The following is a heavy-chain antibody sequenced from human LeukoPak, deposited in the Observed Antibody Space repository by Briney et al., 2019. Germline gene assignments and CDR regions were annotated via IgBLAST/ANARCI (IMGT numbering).Heavy chain of an antibody. J-gene: IGHJ4*02. CDR2: IKSRADGGTT. Sequence: GGSLRLSCAAYGFTFSSYTMSWVRQAPGKGLEWVGRIKSRADGGTTDYAAPVKGRFTMSRDDSKKTLYLQMNSLKAEDTAVYYCTRSSYSNSWFFYWGQGSLVTVFS. CDR1: GFTFSSYT. V-gene: IGHV3-15*01. CDR3: TRSSYSNSWFFY. D-gene: IGHD6-13*01.